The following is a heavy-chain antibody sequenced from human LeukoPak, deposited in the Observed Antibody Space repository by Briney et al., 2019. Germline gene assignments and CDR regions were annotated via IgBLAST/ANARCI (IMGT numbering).Heavy chain of an antibody. D-gene: IGHD4-17*01. V-gene: IGHV3-9*01. Sequence: PGGSLRLSCAASGFTFDDYAMHWVRQAPGKGLEWVSGISWNSGSIGYADSVKGRFTISRDNAKNSLYLQMNSLRAEDTALYYCAKAPNRDYGDLDPFDYWGQGTLVTVPS. CDR3: AKAPNRDYGDLDPFDY. J-gene: IGHJ4*02. CDR1: GFTFDDYA. CDR2: ISWNSGSI.